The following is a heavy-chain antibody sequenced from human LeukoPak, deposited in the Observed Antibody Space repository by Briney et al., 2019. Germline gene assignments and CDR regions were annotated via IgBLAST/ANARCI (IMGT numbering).Heavy chain of an antibody. V-gene: IGHV3-30*18. CDR2: ISYDGSNK. D-gene: IGHD3-10*01. CDR3: AKDKRGITAGP. Sequence: GGSLRLSCAASGFTFSVYAMSWVRQAPGKGLEWVAVISYDGSNKYYADSVKGRFTISRDNSKNTLYLQMNSLRAEDTAVYYCAKDKRGITAGPWGRGTLVTVSS. J-gene: IGHJ2*01. CDR1: GFTFSVYA.